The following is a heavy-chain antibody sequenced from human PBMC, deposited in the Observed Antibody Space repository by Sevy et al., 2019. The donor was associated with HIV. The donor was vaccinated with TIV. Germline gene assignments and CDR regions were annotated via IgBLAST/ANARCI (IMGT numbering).Heavy chain of an antibody. Sequence: GGSLRLSCTASGFTFSSYWMSWVRQAPGKGLEWVANIKQDGSEKYYVDSVKGRFTISREKAKSSLCLQMNSLRAEDTAVYYCARDSSGFGDYWGQGTLVTVSS. J-gene: IGHJ4*02. D-gene: IGHD6-19*01. CDR3: ARDSSGFGDY. V-gene: IGHV3-7*01. CDR2: IKQDGSEK. CDR1: GFTFSSYW.